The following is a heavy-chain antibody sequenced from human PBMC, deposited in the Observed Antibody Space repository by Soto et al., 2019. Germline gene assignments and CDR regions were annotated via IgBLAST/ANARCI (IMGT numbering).Heavy chain of an antibody. CDR3: SRRSHGRCYNY. D-gene: IGHD2-15*01. V-gene: IGHV4-39*01. Sequence: QLQLQESGPGLVKSSETLSLTCTVSGGGVYSDGYYWGWIRRPPGQGLEWIGNIYYSGSTYYNPSLKSRVTISLDTSKNHFSLRLNAVTAADTAVYYCSRRSHGRCYNYCGPGTLVTVSS. J-gene: IGHJ4*02. CDR1: GGGVYSDGYY. CDR2: IYYSGST.